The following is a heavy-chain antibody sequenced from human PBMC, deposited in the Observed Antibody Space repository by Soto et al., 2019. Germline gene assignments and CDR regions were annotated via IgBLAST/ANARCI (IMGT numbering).Heavy chain of an antibody. CDR2: INHSGST. V-gene: IGHV4-34*01. CDR3: GRGPRYGGVNPPFYYYYYGMDV. D-gene: IGHD4-17*01. CDR1: GGSFSGYY. Sequence: SETLSLTCAVYGGSFSGYYWSWIRQPPGKGLEWIGEINHSGSTNYNPSLKSRVTISVDTSKNQFSLKLSSVTAADTAVYYCGRGPRYGGVNPPFYYYYYGMDVWGQGTTVTVSS. J-gene: IGHJ6*02.